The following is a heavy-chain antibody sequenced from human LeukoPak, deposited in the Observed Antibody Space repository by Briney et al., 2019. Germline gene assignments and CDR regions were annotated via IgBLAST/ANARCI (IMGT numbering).Heavy chain of an antibody. CDR3: ARDFGQVPSIVTIGY. D-gene: IGHD4-11*01. CDR2: IIPILGIA. J-gene: IGHJ4*02. V-gene: IGHV1-69*04. CDR1: GGTFSSYT. Sequence: SVKVSCKASGGTFSSYTISWVRQAPGQGLEWMGRIIPILGIANYAQKFQGRVTITADKSTSTAYMELSSLRSEDTAVYYCARDFGQVPSIVTIGYWGQGTLVTVSS.